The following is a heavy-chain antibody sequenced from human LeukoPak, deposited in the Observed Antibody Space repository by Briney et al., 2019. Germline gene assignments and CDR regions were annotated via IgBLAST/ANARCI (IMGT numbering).Heavy chain of an antibody. V-gene: IGHV4-61*02. D-gene: IGHD3-22*01. J-gene: IGHJ4*02. CDR2: IYTSGST. Sequence: PSKTLSLTCTVSSGSISSGSHHWSWIRQPAGKGLEWIGRIYTSGSTNYNPSLKSRVTISVDTSKNQFSLKLSSVTAADTAVYYCAREGVYYYDSSGYYYYFDYWGQGTLVTVSS. CDR3: AREGVYYYDSSGYYYYFDY. CDR1: SGSISSGSHH.